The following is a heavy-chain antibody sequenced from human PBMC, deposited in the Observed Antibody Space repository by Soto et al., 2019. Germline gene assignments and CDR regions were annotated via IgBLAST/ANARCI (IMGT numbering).Heavy chain of an antibody. V-gene: IGHV3-33*01. Sequence: GGSLRLSCAASGFTFSSYGMHWVGQAPGKGLEWVAVIWYDGSNKYYADSVKGRFTISRDNSKNTLYLQMNSLRAEATAVYYCARAGGYFGPIDYWGQGTLVTVCS. CDR1: GFTFSSYG. D-gene: IGHD2-15*01. CDR3: ARAGGYFGPIDY. J-gene: IGHJ4*02. CDR2: IWYDGSNK.